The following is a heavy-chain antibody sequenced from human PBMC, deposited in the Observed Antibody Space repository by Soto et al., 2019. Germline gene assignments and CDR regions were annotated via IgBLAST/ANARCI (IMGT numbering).Heavy chain of an antibody. D-gene: IGHD3-10*01. CDR2: ISSSGSTI. Sequence: PGGSLRLSCAASGFTFSSYRMNWVRQAPGKGLEWVSYISSSGSTIYYADSVKGRFTISRDNAKNSLYLQMNSLRDEDTAVYYCARDQEVRGGPPDYRGQGTLVTVSS. V-gene: IGHV3-48*02. CDR3: ARDQEVRGGPPDY. J-gene: IGHJ4*02. CDR1: GFTFSSYR.